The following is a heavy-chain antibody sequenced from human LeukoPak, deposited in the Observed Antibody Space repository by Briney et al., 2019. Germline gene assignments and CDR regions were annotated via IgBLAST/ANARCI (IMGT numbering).Heavy chain of an antibody. D-gene: IGHD5-12*01. J-gene: IGHJ4*02. CDR2: ISYDGSNK. CDR3: AKDPGIVATIPRYYFDY. Sequence: PGGSLRLSCAASGFTFSSYGMHWVRQAPGKGLEWVAVISYDGSNKYYADSVKGRFTISRDNSKNTLYLQMNSLRAEDTAVYYCAKDPGIVATIPRYYFDYWGQGTLVTVSS. V-gene: IGHV3-30*18. CDR1: GFTFSSYG.